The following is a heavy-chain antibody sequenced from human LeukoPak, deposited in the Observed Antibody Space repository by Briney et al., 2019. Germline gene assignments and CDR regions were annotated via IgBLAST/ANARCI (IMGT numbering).Heavy chain of an antibody. J-gene: IGHJ1*01. D-gene: IGHD6-25*01. CDR2: ISNSGHST. Sequence: GGSLRLSCVGSGFTFSSYAMSWVRQAPGKGLEWVSGISNSGHSTYNADSVKGRFSSTRDNSKNTLYLQMNSLRAEDTAVYYCAKDWRNGYSSDWYSEGYLPHWGQGTLVTVSS. CDR1: GFTFSSYA. CDR3: AKDWRNGYSSDWYSEGYLPH. V-gene: IGHV3-23*01.